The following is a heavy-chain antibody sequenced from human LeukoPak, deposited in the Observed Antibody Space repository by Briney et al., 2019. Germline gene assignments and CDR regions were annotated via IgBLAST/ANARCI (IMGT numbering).Heavy chain of an antibody. CDR1: GFTFSSYA. J-gene: IGHJ5*02. Sequence: PGGSLRLSCAASGFTFSSYAMSWVRQAPGKGLEWVSAISGSGGSTYYADSVKGRFTISRDNSKNTLYLQMNSLRAEDTAVYYCAKGDGYCSSTSCYAGWFDPWGQGTLVTVSS. CDR2: ISGSGGST. V-gene: IGHV3-23*01. CDR3: AKGDGYCSSTSCYAGWFDP. D-gene: IGHD2-2*01.